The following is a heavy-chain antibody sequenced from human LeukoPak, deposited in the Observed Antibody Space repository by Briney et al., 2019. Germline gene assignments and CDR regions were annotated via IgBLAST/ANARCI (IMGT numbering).Heavy chain of an antibody. V-gene: IGHV3-23*01. Sequence: GGSLRLSCAASGFTFSGYAMSWVRQAPGKGLEWVSAISGSGGSTYYADSVKGWFTISRDNSKSTLYLQMNSLRAEDTAVYYCATAAAAGGFDYWGQGTLVTVSS. CDR3: ATAAAAGGFDY. D-gene: IGHD6-13*01. CDR1: GFTFSGYA. CDR2: ISGSGGST. J-gene: IGHJ4*02.